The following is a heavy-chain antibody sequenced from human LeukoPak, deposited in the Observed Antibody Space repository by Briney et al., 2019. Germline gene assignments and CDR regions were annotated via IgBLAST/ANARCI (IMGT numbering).Heavy chain of an antibody. V-gene: IGHV3-48*03. CDR1: GFTFSSYE. Sequence: GGSLRLSCAASGFTFSSYEMNWVRQAPGKGLEWVSYISSSGSTIYYADSVKGRFTISRDNAKNSLYLQMNSLRAEDTAVYYCASLGXXXXSSFXXXXWXXXTLVTVSS. J-gene: IGHJ4*01. CDR2: ISSSGSTI. D-gene: IGHD6-19*01. CDR3: ASLGXXXXSSFXXXX.